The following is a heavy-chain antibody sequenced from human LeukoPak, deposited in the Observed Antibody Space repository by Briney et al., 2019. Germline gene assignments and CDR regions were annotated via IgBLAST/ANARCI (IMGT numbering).Heavy chain of an antibody. CDR2: INHSGST. Sequence: SETLSLTCAVYGGSFSGYYWSWIRQPPGKGLEWIGEINHSGSTNYNPSLKSRVTISVDTSKNQFSLKLSSVTAADTAVYYCARRSRKYDYYYYYMDVWGKGTTVTVSS. CDR3: ARRSRKYDYYYYYMDV. V-gene: IGHV4-34*01. J-gene: IGHJ6*03. CDR1: GGSFSGYY.